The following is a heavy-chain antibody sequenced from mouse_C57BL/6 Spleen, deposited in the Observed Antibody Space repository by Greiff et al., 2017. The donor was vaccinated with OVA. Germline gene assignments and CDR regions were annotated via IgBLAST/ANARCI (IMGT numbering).Heavy chain of an antibody. J-gene: IGHJ4*01. CDR3: ARKLTGKFYYAMDY. CDR1: GFTFTDYY. V-gene: IGHV7-3*01. Sequence: EVQGVESGGGLVQPGGSLSLSCAASGFTFTDYYMSWVRQPPGKALEWLGFISNKANGYTTEYSASVKGRFTISRDNSQSILYLQMNALRAEDSATYYCARKLTGKFYYAMDYWGQGTSVTVSS. D-gene: IGHD4-1*01. CDR2: ISNKANGYTT.